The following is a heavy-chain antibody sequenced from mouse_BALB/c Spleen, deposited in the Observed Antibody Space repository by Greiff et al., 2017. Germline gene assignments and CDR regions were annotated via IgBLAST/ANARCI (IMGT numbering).Heavy chain of an antibody. Sequence: VHLVESGPGLVAPSQSLSITCTVSGFSLTSYGVHWVRQPPGKGLEWLGVIWAGGSTNYNSALMSRLSISKDNSKSQVFLKMNSLQTDDTAMYYGASPYGNYVGPWFAYWGQGTLVTVSA. CDR2: IWAGGST. J-gene: IGHJ3*01. CDR1: GFSLTSYG. CDR3: ASPYGNYVGPWFAY. D-gene: IGHD2-1*01. V-gene: IGHV2-9*02.